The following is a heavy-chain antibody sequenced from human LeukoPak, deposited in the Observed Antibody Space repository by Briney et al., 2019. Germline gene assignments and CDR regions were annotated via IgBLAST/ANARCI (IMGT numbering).Heavy chain of an antibody. CDR3: AKGAPTAPGGGGNH. V-gene: IGHV3-23*01. D-gene: IGHD3-16*01. J-gene: IGHJ5*02. CDR2: ITGTAGST. Sequence: GGSLRLSCAASGFPFSNFGMSWVRQAPGKGLEWVSGITGTAGSTYYADSVKGRFTISRDNSKGTLYLQMDSLRVDDTAVYYCAKGAPTAPGGGGNHWGQGIVVTVSS. CDR1: GFPFSNFG.